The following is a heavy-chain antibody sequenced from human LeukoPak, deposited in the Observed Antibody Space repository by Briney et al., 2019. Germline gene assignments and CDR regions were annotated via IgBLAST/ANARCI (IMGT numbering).Heavy chain of an antibody. CDR2: ISSDGSDK. CDR3: AKDLTGWSSFDY. D-gene: IGHD6-19*01. Sequence: GGSLRLSCAASGFTFSPHAMHWVRQAPGKGLKWVAVISSDGSDKYYADSVQGRFTISRDNSKNTLYLQMNSLRAEDTAVYYCAKDLTGWSSFDYWGQGTLVTVSS. CDR1: GFTFSPHA. V-gene: IGHV3-30-3*01. J-gene: IGHJ4*02.